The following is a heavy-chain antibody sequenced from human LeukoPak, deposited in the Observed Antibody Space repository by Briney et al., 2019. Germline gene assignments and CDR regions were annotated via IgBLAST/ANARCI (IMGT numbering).Heavy chain of an antibody. D-gene: IGHD3-3*01. Sequence: GGSLRLSCAASRFIFSSNQMHWVRNPPGKGLEWFSSISSDNSFIYYADSMKGRFTISRDNAKNSLYLQMNSLRAEDTAVYYCARGTKWSPLDFDYWGQGTLVTVSS. CDR2: ISSDNSFI. CDR1: RFIFSSNQ. J-gene: IGHJ4*02. CDR3: ARGTKWSPLDFDY. V-gene: IGHV3-21*01.